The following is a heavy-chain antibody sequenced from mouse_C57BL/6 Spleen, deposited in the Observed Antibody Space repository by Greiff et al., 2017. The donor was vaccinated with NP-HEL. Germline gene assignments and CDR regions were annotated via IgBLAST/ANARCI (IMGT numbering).Heavy chain of an antibody. D-gene: IGHD1-1*01. CDR2: ISSGGSYT. CDR1: GFTFSSYG. Sequence: VQLKESGGDLVKPGGSLKLSCAASGFTFSSYGMSWVRQTPDKRLEWVATISSGGSYTYYPDSVKGRFTISRDNAKNTLYLQMGSLKSEDTAMYDCARVYGSSYVDWYFDVWGTGTTVTVSS. V-gene: IGHV5-6*01. CDR3: ARVYGSSYVDWYFDV. J-gene: IGHJ1*03.